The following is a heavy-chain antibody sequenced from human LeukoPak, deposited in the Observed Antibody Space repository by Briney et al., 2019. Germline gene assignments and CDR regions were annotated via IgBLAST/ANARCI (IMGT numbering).Heavy chain of an antibody. Sequence: SETLSLTCTVFGGSMNINNYYWAWIRQPPGKGLEWIGSIYYTGTTYYNPSLKSRVTISVDTSKNQFSLKLSSVTAADTAVYYCARDLCSGGSCYGAFDIWGQGTMVTVSS. V-gene: IGHV4-39*07. CDR1: GGSMNINNYY. CDR2: IYYTGTT. D-gene: IGHD2-15*01. CDR3: ARDLCSGGSCYGAFDI. J-gene: IGHJ3*02.